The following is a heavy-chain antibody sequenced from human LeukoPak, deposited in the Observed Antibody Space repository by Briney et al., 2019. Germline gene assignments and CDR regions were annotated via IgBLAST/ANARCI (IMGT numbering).Heavy chain of an antibody. J-gene: IGHJ4*02. CDR3: TRMTTGHDY. CDR1: GVSFNDYY. CDR2: INHSGYT. D-gene: IGHD4-17*01. Sequence: SETLSLTCAVSGVSFNDYYWSWVRQTPGKGLEWIGEINHSGYTNDSPSLKSRVTLSIYTSRKQFSLNLRSVTVADTGIYYCTRMTTGHDYWGQGTLVTVSS. V-gene: IGHV4-34*01.